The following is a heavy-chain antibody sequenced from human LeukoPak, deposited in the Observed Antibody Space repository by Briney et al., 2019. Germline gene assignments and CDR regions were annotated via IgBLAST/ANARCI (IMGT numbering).Heavy chain of an antibody. V-gene: IGHV3-53*01. D-gene: IGHD3-10*01. J-gene: IGHJ4*02. Sequence: GGSLGLSCAASGFTVSSTYMSWVRQAPGKGLEWVSVIYSGGSTYYADSVKGRFTISRDNSKNSLYLQMNSLRAEDTAVYYCARVASGWAFDYWGQGTLVTVSA. CDR3: ARVASGWAFDY. CDR2: IYSGGST. CDR1: GFTVSSTY.